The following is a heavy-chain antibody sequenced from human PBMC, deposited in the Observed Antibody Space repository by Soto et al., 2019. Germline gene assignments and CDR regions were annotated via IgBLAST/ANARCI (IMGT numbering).Heavy chain of an antibody. J-gene: IGHJ5*02. CDR2: IWYDGSEK. CDR3: ARWSNNKVVDP. CDR1: GFTFRNHG. Sequence: QVQLVESGGGVVQPGRSLRLSCEGSGFTFRNHGMNGIRQSPGKGLEWLAVIWYDGSEKYYADSVKGRFTISRDNSKNTLYLQMNSLKVEDTAIYYCARWSNNKVVDPWGQGTVVTVS. V-gene: IGHV3-33*01. D-gene: IGHD1-1*01.